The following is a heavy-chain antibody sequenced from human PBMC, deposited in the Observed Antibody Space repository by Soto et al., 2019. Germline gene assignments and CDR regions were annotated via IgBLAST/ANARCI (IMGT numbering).Heavy chain of an antibody. CDR1: GYTFTSYD. CDR3: ARWPDGYYYYGMDV. CDR2: MNPNSGNT. V-gene: IGHV1-8*01. Sequence: QVQLVQSGAEVKKPGASVKVSCKASGYTFTSYDINWVRQATGQGLEGMGWMNPNSGNTGYAQKFHGRVSMTRNPSISTAYMELSSLRSEDTAVYYCARWPDGYYYYGMDVWGQGTTVTVSS. J-gene: IGHJ6*02.